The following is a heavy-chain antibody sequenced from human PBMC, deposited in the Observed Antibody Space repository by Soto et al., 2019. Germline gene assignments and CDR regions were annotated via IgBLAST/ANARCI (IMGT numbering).Heavy chain of an antibody. D-gene: IGHD2-21*01. CDR1: GGDFKNFI. J-gene: IGHJ6*02. CDR3: ARVWSCLSSSRLFYGMDV. Sequence: VQLVQSGAEVRKPGSSVKVSCKASGGDFKNFIIAWVRQSPGHGLEWMGGVIPIFGTPNFVQKFQDRVTITSYEATSTTYMELRSLRSEDTAVDYGARVWSCLSSSRLFYGMDVWGLGTTVIVSS. CDR2: VIPIFGTP. V-gene: IGHV1-69*01.